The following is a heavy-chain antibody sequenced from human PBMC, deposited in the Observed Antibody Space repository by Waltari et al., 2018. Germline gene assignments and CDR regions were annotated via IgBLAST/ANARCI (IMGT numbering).Heavy chain of an antibody. Sequence: QLQLQESGPGLVKPSETLSLPCTVSGGSISSSSYSWGWIRQPPGKGLEWIGSIYYSGSTYYNPSLKSRVTISVDTSKNQFSLKLSSVTAADTAVYYCARVEAYSNYVRWFDPWGQGTLVTVSS. J-gene: IGHJ5*02. CDR3: ARVEAYSNYVRWFDP. CDR1: GGSISSSSYS. D-gene: IGHD4-4*01. V-gene: IGHV4-39*07. CDR2: IYYSGST.